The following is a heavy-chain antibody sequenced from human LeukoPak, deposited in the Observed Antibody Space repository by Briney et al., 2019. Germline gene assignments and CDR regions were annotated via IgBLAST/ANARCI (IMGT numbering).Heavy chain of an antibody. J-gene: IGHJ4*02. V-gene: IGHV3-23*01. Sequence: PGGSLRLSCAASGLPFSSYAMSWVRQAPGKGLEWVSSVSGSGDSTYYADSVKGRFTISRDNSKNTLYLQMNSLRAEDTAVYYCAKLRDPDWGQGTLVTVSS. CDR3: AKLRDPD. CDR1: GLPFSSYA. CDR2: VSGSGDST.